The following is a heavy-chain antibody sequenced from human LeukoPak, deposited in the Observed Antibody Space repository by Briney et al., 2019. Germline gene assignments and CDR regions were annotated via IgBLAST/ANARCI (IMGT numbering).Heavy chain of an antibody. CDR3: ARGNYYNLTGHVKWFDP. V-gene: IGHV1-2*02. CDR2: INPKSDGT. J-gene: IGHJ5*02. CDR1: GYTFSDYY. Sequence: ASVKVSCKASGYTFSDYYIHWVRQAPGQGLEWMGWINPKSDGTNYAQKFQGRVSMTRDTSISTAYMELSRLRSDDTAVYYCARGNYYNLTGHVKWFDPWGQGTLVTVSS. D-gene: IGHD3-9*01.